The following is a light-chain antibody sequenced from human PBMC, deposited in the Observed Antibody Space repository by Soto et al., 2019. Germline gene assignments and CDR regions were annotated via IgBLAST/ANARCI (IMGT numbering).Light chain of an antibody. CDR1: SSDVGGFNY. CDR3: SSYTSSSTYV. J-gene: IGLJ1*01. V-gene: IGLV2-14*01. Sequence: QSVLTQPASVSGSPGQSITISCTGTSSDVGGFNYVSWYQHHPGKAPKLMIYEVSNRPSGVSNRFSGSKSGYTASLTISGLQAEDEADYYCSSYTSSSTYVFGTGTKVTVL. CDR2: EVS.